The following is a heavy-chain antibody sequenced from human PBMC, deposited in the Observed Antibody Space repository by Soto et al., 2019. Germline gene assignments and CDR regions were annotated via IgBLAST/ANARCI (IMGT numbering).Heavy chain of an antibody. CDR1: GNTFTSYY. D-gene: IGHD6-13*01. V-gene: IGHV1-46*01. CDR3: ARSYSTSWGPIDY. J-gene: IGHJ4*02. Sequence: QVQLAQSGAEVKKPGASVKVSCKASGNTFTSYYMHWVRQAPGQGLEWMGIINPTGGSTSYAQKFHGRVTMTKDTSTSTVYMELSSLRSEDTAVYYCARSYSTSWGPIDYWGQGTLVTVSS. CDR2: INPTGGST.